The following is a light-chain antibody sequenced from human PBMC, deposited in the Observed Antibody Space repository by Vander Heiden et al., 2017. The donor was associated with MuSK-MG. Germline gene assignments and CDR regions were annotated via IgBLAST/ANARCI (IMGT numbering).Light chain of an antibody. CDR1: SSDVGSYNL. CDR3: CADAGSSTWV. V-gene: IGLV2-23*02. CDR2: EVS. J-gene: IGLJ3*02. Sequence: QSALTQPASVSGSPGQSLTISCTGTSSDVGSYNLVSWYQQHPGKAPKLMIYEVSKRPAGVANRFSGSKSGNTASLTISGLKAEDEADYYCCADAGSSTWVFGGGTKRTVL.